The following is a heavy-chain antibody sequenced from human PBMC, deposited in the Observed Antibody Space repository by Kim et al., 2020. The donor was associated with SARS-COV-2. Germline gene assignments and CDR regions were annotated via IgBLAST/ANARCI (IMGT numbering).Heavy chain of an antibody. J-gene: IGHJ4*02. Sequence: GGSLRLSCAASGFTFSNYGMHWVRQAPGKGLDWVAVIWSNGNTKNYADSVKGRFTISRDNSKNTLFLEMNSLRAEDTAVYYCATDIGAAPFDYLGQGTLV. V-gene: IGHV3-33*01. CDR3: ATDIGAAPFDY. CDR1: GFTFSNYG. CDR2: IWSNGNTK. D-gene: IGHD3-10*01.